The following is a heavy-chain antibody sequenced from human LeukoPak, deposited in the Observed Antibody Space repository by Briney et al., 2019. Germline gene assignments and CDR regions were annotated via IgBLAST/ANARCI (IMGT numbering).Heavy chain of an antibody. CDR3: ARYVPVKTGPTRASFDY. V-gene: IGHV4-34*01. D-gene: IGHD1-1*01. CDR2: INESGAT. J-gene: IGHJ4*02. CDR1: GGSFNDYD. Sequence: SETLSLTCSVDGGSFNDYDWSWVRRAPGRGLQWSGEINESGATNCDPSLKSRVTMSIDTSKSQFSLSLRSVTAADTAVYFCARYVPVKTGPTRASFDYWGQGILVSVSS.